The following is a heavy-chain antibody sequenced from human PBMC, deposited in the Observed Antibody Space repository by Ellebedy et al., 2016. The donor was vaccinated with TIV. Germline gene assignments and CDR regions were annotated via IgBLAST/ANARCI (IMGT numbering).Heavy chain of an antibody. D-gene: IGHD2-2*01. J-gene: IGHJ6*02. CDR2: IYWDDDM. CDR1: GFSLSSSGVG. CDR3: AHISVIGAMRYYYYFGMDV. V-gene: IGHV2-5*02. Sequence: SGPTLVKPTQTLTLTCTFSGFSLSSSGVGVGWIRQPPGKALEWLALIYWDDDMRYSPSLKSRLTIIKDTSKNQVVLTMTNMDPVDTATYYCAHISVIGAMRYYYYFGMDVWGQGTTVTVSS.